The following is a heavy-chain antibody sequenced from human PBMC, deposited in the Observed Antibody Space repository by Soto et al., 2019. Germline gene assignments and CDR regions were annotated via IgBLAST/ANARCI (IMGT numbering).Heavy chain of an antibody. CDR3: ARSRRQWFGGTLSYYFDF. D-gene: IGHD3-10*01. Sequence: EVQLLESGGGLEKPGGSLGLPWPASGFDFGLIWRSWAARPPGKGLRGWANIKEDGSEANYVDSVKGRFAVSRDKDTNSLYLQLNSLTPEDTAVYYCARSRRQWFGGTLSYYFDFWGHGTLVTVSS. V-gene: IGHV3-7*01. CDR1: GFDFGLIW. CDR2: IKEDGSEA. J-gene: IGHJ4*01.